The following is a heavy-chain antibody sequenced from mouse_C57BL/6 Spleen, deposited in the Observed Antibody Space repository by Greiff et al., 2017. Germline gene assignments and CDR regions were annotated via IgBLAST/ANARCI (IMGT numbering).Heavy chain of an antibody. CDR1: GFTFSSYA. V-gene: IGHV5-9-1*02. CDR3: TRDKVSTGFAY. D-gene: IGHD1-1*01. CDR2: ISSGGDYI. J-gene: IGHJ3*01. Sequence: EVKLMESGEGLVKPGGSLKLSCAASGFTFSSYAMSWVRQTPEKRLEWVAYISSGGDYIYYADTVKGRFTISRDNARNTLYLQMSSLKSEDTAMYYCTRDKVSTGFAYWGQGTLVTVSA.